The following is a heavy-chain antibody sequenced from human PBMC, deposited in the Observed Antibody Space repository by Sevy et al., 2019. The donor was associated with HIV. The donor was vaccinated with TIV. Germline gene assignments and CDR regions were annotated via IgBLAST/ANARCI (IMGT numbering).Heavy chain of an antibody. D-gene: IGHD4-17*01. CDR3: ARPRANYVDHYFFYAMDV. CDR1: GFAFSNYYA. J-gene: IGHJ6*02. V-gene: IGHV3-30-3*01. CDR2: ISYDGSDK. Sequence: GGSLRLSCAASGFAFSNYYAMHWVRQAPCKGMAWVALISYDGSDKYYADSVKGRFTVSRDNFKNTLFLQMNSLTTEDTAVYYCARPRANYVDHYFFYAMDVWGQGTTVTVSS.